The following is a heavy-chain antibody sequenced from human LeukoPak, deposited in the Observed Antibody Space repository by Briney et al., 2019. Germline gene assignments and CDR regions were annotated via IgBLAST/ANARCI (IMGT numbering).Heavy chain of an antibody. V-gene: IGHV4-59*01. Sequence: PSETLSLTCTVSGDSISSYYWSWIRQPPGKGLEWIGYIYYSGSTNYNPSLKSRVTISVDTSKRQFSLKLSSVTAADTAVYYCARGSGDYRFDRDWLAPWGQGSLVTVSS. CDR1: GDSISSYY. CDR3: ARGSGDYRFDRDWLAP. J-gene: IGHJ5*02. CDR2: IYYSGST. D-gene: IGHD4-17*01.